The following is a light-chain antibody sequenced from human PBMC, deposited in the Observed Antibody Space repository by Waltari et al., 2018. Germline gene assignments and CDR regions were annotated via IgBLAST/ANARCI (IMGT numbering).Light chain of an antibody. V-gene: IGLV2-11*01. CDR1: SSDVGGYNY. CDR3: CSYAGP. CDR2: DVT. J-gene: IGLJ2*01. Sequence: QSALTQPRSVSGSPGQSVAISCTGTSSDVGGYNYVSWYQQHPGKAPKLMIYDVTNRPPGVPDRFSGSKSGNTASLTIAGLQADDEADYYCCSYAGPFGGGTKLTVL.